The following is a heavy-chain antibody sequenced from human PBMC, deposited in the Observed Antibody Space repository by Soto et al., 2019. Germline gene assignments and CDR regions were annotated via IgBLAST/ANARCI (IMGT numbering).Heavy chain of an antibody. CDR3: ATSSGGYYPFDS. V-gene: IGHV3-7*03. CDR2: INREGGEK. CDR1: GFTFSSYW. J-gene: IGHJ4*02. D-gene: IGHD3-3*01. Sequence: GGSLRLSCAVSGFTFSSYWMCWVRQAPGSGLEWVANINREGGEKYYVDSVKGRFTISRDNAKSSLYLQMNSLRAEDTAVYYCATSSGGYYPFDSWGQGTLVTVSS.